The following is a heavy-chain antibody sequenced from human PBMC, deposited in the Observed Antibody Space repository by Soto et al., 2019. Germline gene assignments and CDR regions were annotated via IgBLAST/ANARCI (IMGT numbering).Heavy chain of an antibody. V-gene: IGHV1-69*01. CDR1: ADSFSSYG. CDR2: IIPIFGTT. CDR3: ARVFPDGWVEPGVVRGYLDT. J-gene: IGHJ4*02. Sequence: QVQLVQSGAEVKEPGSAVKVSCKAPADSFSSYGISWVRQAPGQGLEWMGGIIPIFGTTNYAEKVQGRVTITADESTHTAYMELSSLRSEDTALYYCARVFPDGWVEPGVVRGYLDTWGRGTLVTVSS. D-gene: IGHD3-3*01.